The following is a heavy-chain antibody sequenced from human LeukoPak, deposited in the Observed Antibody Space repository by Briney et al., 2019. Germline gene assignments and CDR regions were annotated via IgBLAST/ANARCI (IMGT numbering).Heavy chain of an antibody. Sequence: SETLSLTCIVSGGSISSYHWNWLRQPPGKGREWLGYIYRSGSTNYNPSLKSRVTISVDTSKNQFSLKLSSVTAADTAVYYCARDIAVSGTTPFFDYWGQGTLVTVSS. J-gene: IGHJ4*02. CDR1: GGSISSYH. CDR2: IYRSGST. CDR3: ARDIAVSGTTPFFDY. D-gene: IGHD6-19*01. V-gene: IGHV4-59*01.